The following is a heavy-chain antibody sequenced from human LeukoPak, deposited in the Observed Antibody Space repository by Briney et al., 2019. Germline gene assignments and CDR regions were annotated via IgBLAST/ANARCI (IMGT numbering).Heavy chain of an antibody. J-gene: IGHJ5*02. V-gene: IGHV3-23*01. Sequence: GGSLRLSCAASGFTFSSYAMSWVRQAPGKGLEWVSSISGGGGSTYYADSVKGRFTISRDNSKNTLYLQMNSLRAEDTAVYYCAKKRVRDLGTNWFDPWGQGTLVTVSS. D-gene: IGHD3-16*01. CDR1: GFTFSSYA. CDR3: AKKRVRDLGTNWFDP. CDR2: ISGGGGST.